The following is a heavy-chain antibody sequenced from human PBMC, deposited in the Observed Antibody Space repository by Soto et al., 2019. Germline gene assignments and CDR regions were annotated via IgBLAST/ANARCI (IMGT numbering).Heavy chain of an antibody. V-gene: IGHV3-15*01. CDR2: IKSKTDGGTT. Sequence: GGSLRLSCAASGFTFSNAWMSWVRQAPGKGLEWVGRIKSKTDGGTTDYAAPVKGRFTISRDDSKNTLYLQMNSLKTEDTAVYYCTTGYIVRGALLNNWFYPWGQGSLVTV. CDR3: TTGYIVRGALLNNWFYP. J-gene: IGHJ5*02. D-gene: IGHD3-10*01. CDR1: GFTFSNAW.